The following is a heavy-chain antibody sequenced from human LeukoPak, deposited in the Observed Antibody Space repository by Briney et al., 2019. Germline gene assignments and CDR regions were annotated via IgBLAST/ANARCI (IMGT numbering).Heavy chain of an antibody. V-gene: IGHV3-33*08. D-gene: IGHD4-17*01. CDR3: ARVANGDYNIDY. CDR1: GFTFSSSA. CDR2: IRYDGSSK. J-gene: IGHJ4*02. Sequence: GGSLRLSCAASGFTFSSSAMNWVRQAPGKGLEWVAVIRYDGSSKDQADSVKGRFTISRDNSKNTLYLQMNSLRAEDTAVYYCARVANGDYNIDYWGQGTLVTVSS.